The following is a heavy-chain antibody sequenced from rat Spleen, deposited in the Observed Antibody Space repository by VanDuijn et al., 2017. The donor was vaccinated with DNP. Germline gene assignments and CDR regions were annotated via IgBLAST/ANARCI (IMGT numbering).Heavy chain of an antibody. CDR3: ARQWLRRPGYYFEY. CDR2: ISTSGGST. CDR1: GFTFSNYD. V-gene: IGHV5-25*01. Sequence: EVQLVESGGGLVQPGRSLKLSCAASGFTFSNYDMAWVRQAPTKGMEWVASISTSGGSTSYRDSVKGRFPVSRDNAKSTLYLQMDSLRSEDTATYYCARQWLRRPGYYFEYWGQGVMVTVSS. D-gene: IGHD1-11*01. J-gene: IGHJ2*01.